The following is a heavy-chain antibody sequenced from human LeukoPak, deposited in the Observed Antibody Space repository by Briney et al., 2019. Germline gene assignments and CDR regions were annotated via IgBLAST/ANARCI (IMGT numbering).Heavy chain of an antibody. Sequence: GGSLRLSCAASGFTFSNYAMSWVRQAPRKGLEWVSTVGGRSSGTYYADSVKGRFTISRDNSENTFYLQMNSLRVEDTAVYYCATHMTTVTTPFDYWGQGTLVTVSS. CDR1: GFTFSNYA. CDR3: ATHMTTVTTPFDY. J-gene: IGHJ4*02. V-gene: IGHV3-23*01. CDR2: VGGRSSGT. D-gene: IGHD4-17*01.